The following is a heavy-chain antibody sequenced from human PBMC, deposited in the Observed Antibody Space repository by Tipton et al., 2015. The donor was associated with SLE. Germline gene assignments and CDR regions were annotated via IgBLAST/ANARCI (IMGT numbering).Heavy chain of an antibody. J-gene: IGHJ4*01. CDR3: ARSAILASEGY. CDR2: ISSSGSTI. V-gene: IGHV3-48*03. Sequence: SLRLSCAASGFTFSSYEMNWVRQAPGKGLEWVSYISSSGSTIYYADSVKGRFTISRGNAKNSLYLQLNNLRGDDTAIYYCARSAILASEGYWGQGTLVTVSS. D-gene: IGHD3-3*02. CDR1: GFTFSSYE.